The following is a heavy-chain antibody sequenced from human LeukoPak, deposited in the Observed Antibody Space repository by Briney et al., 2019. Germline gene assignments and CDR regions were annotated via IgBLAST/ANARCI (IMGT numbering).Heavy chain of an antibody. V-gene: IGHV3-11*01. CDR3: AISAAAVPYFDY. CDR2: ISSSGSTI. D-gene: IGHD6-13*01. J-gene: IGHJ4*02. CDR1: GFTFSDYY. Sequence: GGSLRLSCAASGFTFSDYYMSWIRQAPGKGLEWVSYISSSGSTIYYADPVKGRFTISRDNAKNSLYLQMNSLRAEDTAVYYCAISAAAVPYFDYWGQGTLVTVSS.